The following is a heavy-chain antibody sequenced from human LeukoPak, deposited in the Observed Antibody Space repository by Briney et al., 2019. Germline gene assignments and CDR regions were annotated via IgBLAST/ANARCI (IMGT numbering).Heavy chain of an antibody. Sequence: PSETLSLTCTVSGGSISSYYWSWIRQPPGKGLEWIGYIYYSGSTNYNPSLKSRVTISVDTSKNQFSLKLSSVTAADTAVYYCARAIGYSGYSYNWFDPWGQGTLVTVSS. V-gene: IGHV4-59*01. CDR2: IYYSGST. J-gene: IGHJ5*02. D-gene: IGHD5-12*01. CDR3: ARAIGYSGYSYNWFDP. CDR1: GGSISSYY.